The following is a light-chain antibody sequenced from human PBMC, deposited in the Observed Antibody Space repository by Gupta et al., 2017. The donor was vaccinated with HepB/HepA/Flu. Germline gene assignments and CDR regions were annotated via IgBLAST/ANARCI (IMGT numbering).Light chain of an antibody. J-gene: IGKJ1*01. CDR3: QQDYTTPQT. V-gene: IGKV4-1*01. Sequence: DIVLTQSADSLAVSLGERATINCKSSQSVLYSSSNKNFLAWYQQKPGQPPKLLIYWASTRESGVPDRISGSGSGTDFTLTISSLQAEDVAVYYCQQDYTTPQTFGQGTXVEIK. CDR2: WAS. CDR1: QSVLYSSSNKNF.